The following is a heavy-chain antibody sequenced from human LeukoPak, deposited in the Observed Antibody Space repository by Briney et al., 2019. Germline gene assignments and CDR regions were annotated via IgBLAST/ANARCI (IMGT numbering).Heavy chain of an antibody. V-gene: IGHV1-2*02. D-gene: IGHD3-10*01. Sequence: ASVKVSCKASGYTFTGYYMHWVRQALGQGLEWMGWIIPNSGGTTYAQKFQSSVTMTRDTSISTAYMELSRLKSDDTAVYYCARDPGFVLLWFGELPWFDPWGQGTLVTVSS. CDR1: GYTFTGYY. J-gene: IGHJ5*02. CDR2: IIPNSGGT. CDR3: ARDPGFVLLWFGELPWFDP.